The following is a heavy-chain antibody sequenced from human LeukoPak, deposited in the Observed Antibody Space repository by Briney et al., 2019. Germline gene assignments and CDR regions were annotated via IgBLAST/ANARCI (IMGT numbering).Heavy chain of an antibody. Sequence: SETLSLTCTVSGGSISSYYWSWIRQPAGKGLEWIGRIYTSGSTNYNPSLKSRVTMSVDTSKNQFSLKLSSVTAADTAVYYCASVTRSMSRFFDLWGRGTLVIVSS. CDR3: ASVTRSMSRFFDL. J-gene: IGHJ2*01. V-gene: IGHV4-4*07. D-gene: IGHD4-17*01. CDR1: GGSISSYY. CDR2: IYTSGST.